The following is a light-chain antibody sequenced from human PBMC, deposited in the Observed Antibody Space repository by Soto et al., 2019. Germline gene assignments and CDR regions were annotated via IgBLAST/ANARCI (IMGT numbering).Light chain of an antibody. Sequence: DIQMTQSPSILSASVGDRATITCRASQSISSWLAWYQQKPGKAPNLLIYKASHLENGVPSRFSGSGSGTEFTLTISSLQPDDFATYYCQHYNSYSEAFGQGTKVDIK. CDR3: QHYNSYSEA. CDR1: QSISSW. CDR2: KAS. J-gene: IGKJ1*01. V-gene: IGKV1-5*03.